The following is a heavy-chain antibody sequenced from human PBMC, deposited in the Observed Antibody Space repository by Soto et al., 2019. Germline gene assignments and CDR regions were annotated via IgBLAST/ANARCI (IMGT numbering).Heavy chain of an antibody. CDR3: VRDEAHYDILTGSSLGRAFDI. CDR1: NASISSSNW. CDR2: IYHTGRT. Sequence: QVQLQESGPRLVKPSGTLSLTCVITNASISSSNWWSWVRQPPGKGLEWIGEIYHTGRTNYNPSLKSRVTMSIEKSNHRFSLRLDSLAAADTAVYYCVRDEAHYDILTGSSLGRAFDIWGQGTMVTVSS. D-gene: IGHD3-9*01. J-gene: IGHJ3*02. V-gene: IGHV4-4*02.